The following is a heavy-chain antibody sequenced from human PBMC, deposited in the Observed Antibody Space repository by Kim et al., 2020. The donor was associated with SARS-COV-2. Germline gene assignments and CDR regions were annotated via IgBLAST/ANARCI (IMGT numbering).Heavy chain of an antibody. V-gene: IGHV3-48*03. CDR2: ISSSGSTI. CDR1: GFTFSSYE. CDR3: ASVRGATYYDILTGYPLGYYYCGMDV. D-gene: IGHD3-9*01. J-gene: IGHJ6*02. Sequence: GGSLRLSCAASGFTFSSYEMNWVRQAPGKGPEWVSYISSSGSTIYYADSVKGRFTISRDNAKNSLYLQMNSLRAEDTAVYYCASVRGATYYDILTGYPLGYYYCGMDVWGQGTTVTVSS.